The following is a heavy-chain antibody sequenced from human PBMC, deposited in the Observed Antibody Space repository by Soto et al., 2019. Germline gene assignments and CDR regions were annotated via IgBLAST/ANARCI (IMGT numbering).Heavy chain of an antibody. CDR2: ISGSGGST. CDR1: GFTFSSYA. Sequence: EVQLLESGGGLVQPGGSLRLSCAASGFTFSSYAMSWVRQAPGKGLEWVSAISGSGGSTYYADSVKGRFTISRNNSKNTLNLQMNILRAEDTAVYYCAKEGGHGDFAYWGPGTLVTVSS. J-gene: IGHJ4*02. V-gene: IGHV3-23*01. CDR3: AKEGGHGDFAY. D-gene: IGHD4-17*01.